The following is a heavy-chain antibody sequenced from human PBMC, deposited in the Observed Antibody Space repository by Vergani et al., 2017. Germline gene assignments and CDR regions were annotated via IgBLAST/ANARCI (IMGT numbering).Heavy chain of an antibody. J-gene: IGHJ5*02. CDR3: ARETSSSWYGRWFDP. CDR1: GGSISSYY. Sequence: QVQLQESGPGLVKPSETLSLTCTVSGGSISSYYWSWTRQPPGKGLEWIGYIYYSGSTNYNPSLKSRVTISVDTSKNQFSLKLSSVTAADTAVYYCARETSSSWYGRWFDPWGQGTLVTVSS. V-gene: IGHV4-59*01. D-gene: IGHD6-13*01. CDR2: IYYSGST.